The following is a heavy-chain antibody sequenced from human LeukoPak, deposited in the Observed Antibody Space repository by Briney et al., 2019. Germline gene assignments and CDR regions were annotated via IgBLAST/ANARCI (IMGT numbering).Heavy chain of an antibody. CDR2: ISSSSSYT. J-gene: IGHJ6*02. Sequence: KPGGSLRLSCAASGFTFSDYYMSWIRQAPGKGLEWVSYISSSSSYTNYADSVKGRFTISRDNAKNSLYLQMNSLRAEDTAVYYCARDKGYCSSTSCYGAYYYYYGMDVWGQGTTVTVSS. V-gene: IGHV3-11*06. CDR3: ARDKGYCSSTSCYGAYYYYYGMDV. D-gene: IGHD2-2*01. CDR1: GFTFSDYY.